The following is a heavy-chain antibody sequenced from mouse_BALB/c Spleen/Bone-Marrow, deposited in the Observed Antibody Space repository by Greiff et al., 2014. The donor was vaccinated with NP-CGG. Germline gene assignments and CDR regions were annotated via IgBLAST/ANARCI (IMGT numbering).Heavy chain of an antibody. CDR1: GFNIKDTY. J-gene: IGHJ2*01. CDR2: IDPANGNT. V-gene: IGHV14-3*02. CDR3: ARYYYGSSYFDY. D-gene: IGHD1-1*01. Sequence: VQLKESGAELVKPGASVKLSCTASGFNIKDTYMHWVKQRPEQGLEWIGRIDPANGNTKYDPKFQGKATITADTSSNTAHLQLSSLTSEDTAVYYCARYYYGSSYFDYWGQGTTLTVSS.